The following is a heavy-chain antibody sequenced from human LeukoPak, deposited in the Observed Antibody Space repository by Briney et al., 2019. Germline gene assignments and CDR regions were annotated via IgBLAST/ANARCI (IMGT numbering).Heavy chain of an antibody. CDR3: ARYPHYYDSSGYYYFDY. D-gene: IGHD3-22*01. CDR2: IYYSGST. CDR1: GGSISSSSYS. Sequence: SETLSLTCTVSGGSISSSSYSWGWIRQPPGKGLEWIGSIYYSGSTYYNPSLKSRVTISVDTSKNQFSLKLSSVTAADTAVYYCARYPHYYDSSGYYYFDYWGQGTLVTVSS. J-gene: IGHJ4*02. V-gene: IGHV4-39*01.